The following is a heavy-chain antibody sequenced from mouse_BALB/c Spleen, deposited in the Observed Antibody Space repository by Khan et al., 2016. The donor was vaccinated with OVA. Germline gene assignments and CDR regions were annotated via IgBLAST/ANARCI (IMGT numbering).Heavy chain of an antibody. Sequence: EVQLQESGPGLVKPSQSLSLTCTVTGYSITSDYAWNWIRQFPGNKLEWMGYISYSGSTRSTPSLKSRISITRDTPKNQFFLQLNSATTEDTATNYCARGRAYWGQGTLVTVSA. CDR3: ARGRAY. CDR2: ISYSGST. CDR1: GYSITSDYA. V-gene: IGHV3-2*02. D-gene: IGHD3-3*01. J-gene: IGHJ3*01.